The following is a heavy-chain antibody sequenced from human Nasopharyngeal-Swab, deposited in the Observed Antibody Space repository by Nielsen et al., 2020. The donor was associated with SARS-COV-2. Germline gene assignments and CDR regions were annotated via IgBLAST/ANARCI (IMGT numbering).Heavy chain of an antibody. CDR1: GFTFSNSA. Sequence: GESLKISCAASGFTFSNSAMSWVRQFPGKGLEWVATITGSGGGTYSADSVKGRFTISRDNLKNTLYLQMSNLRADDTAVYYCAKVYSYFDIWGQGTLVTVSS. V-gene: IGHV3-23*01. J-gene: IGHJ4*02. CDR2: ITGSGGGT. D-gene: IGHD2-15*01. CDR3: AKVYSYFDI.